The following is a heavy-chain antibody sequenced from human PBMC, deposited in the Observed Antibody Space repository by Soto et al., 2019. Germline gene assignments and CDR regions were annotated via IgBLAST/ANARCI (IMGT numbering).Heavy chain of an antibody. D-gene: IGHD3-9*01. CDR3: AKVGPSYYDILTGYPTWSY. Sequence: GGSLRLSCAASGFTFSSHAMSWVRQAPGKGLEWVSAISGSGGSTYYADSVKGRFTISRDNSKNTLYLQMNSLRAEDTAVYYCAKVGPSYYDILTGYPTWSYWGQGTLVTVSS. V-gene: IGHV3-23*01. J-gene: IGHJ4*02. CDR1: GFTFSSHA. CDR2: ISGSGGST.